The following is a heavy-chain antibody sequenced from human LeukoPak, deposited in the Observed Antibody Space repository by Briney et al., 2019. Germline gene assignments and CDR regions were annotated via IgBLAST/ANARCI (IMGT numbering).Heavy chain of an antibody. J-gene: IGHJ4*02. CDR1: GFTFSGYS. CDR2: INRGGVNT. D-gene: IGHD3-10*01. V-gene: IGHV3-23*01. Sequence: GGSLRLSCAVSGFTFSGYSMIWVRQAPRKGLEWVSEINRGGVNTYYPDSVRGRFTVSRDNSKNTLFLQMTSLRAEDTAIYYCARGIDGALDYWGQGTLVTVSS. CDR3: ARGIDGALDY.